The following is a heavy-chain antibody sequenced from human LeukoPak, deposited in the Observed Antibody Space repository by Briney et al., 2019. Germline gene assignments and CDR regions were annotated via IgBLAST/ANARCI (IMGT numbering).Heavy chain of an antibody. CDR3: ARGIVGALDSFDI. D-gene: IGHD1-26*01. V-gene: IGHV3-66*01. CDR1: GFTVSSNY. CDR2: IYSGGST. J-gene: IGHJ3*02. Sequence: GGSLRLSCAASGFTVSSNYMSWVRQAPGKGLEWVSVIYSGGSTYYADSVKGRFTISRDNSKNTLYLQMNSLRAEDTAVYYCARGIVGALDSFDIWGQGTMVTVSS.